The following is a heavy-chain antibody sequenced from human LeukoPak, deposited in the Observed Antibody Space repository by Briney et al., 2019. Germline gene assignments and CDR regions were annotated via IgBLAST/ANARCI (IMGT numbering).Heavy chain of an antibody. J-gene: IGHJ4*02. CDR3: ARDPPGGDSSGYYYGGGYFDS. CDR2: ISSSGSTI. V-gene: IGHV3-48*01. D-gene: IGHD3-22*01. CDR1: GFTFSIYG. Sequence: PGGSLRLSCAASGFTFSIYGMNWVRQAPGKGLEWVSYISSSGSTIYYADSVMGRFAISRDNAKNSLSLQMNSLRAEDTAVYYFARDPPGGDSSGYYYGGGYFDSWGQGTLVTVSP.